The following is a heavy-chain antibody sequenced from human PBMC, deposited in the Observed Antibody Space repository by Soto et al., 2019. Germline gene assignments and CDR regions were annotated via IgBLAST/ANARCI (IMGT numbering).Heavy chain of an antibody. J-gene: IGHJ6*02. V-gene: IGHV3-23*01. D-gene: IGHD6-19*01. Sequence: DVQLLESGGGLVQPGGSLRLSCVVSGFTFSSYAMSWVRQAPGKGLEWVSSISGSGGNIYYADSVKGRFTISRDNSKNRLHLQMNSLRAEDTAVYYCAKPASGWYPKLMNGMDVWGQGTKVTVSS. CDR1: GFTFSSYA. CDR2: ISGSGGNI. CDR3: AKPASGWYPKLMNGMDV.